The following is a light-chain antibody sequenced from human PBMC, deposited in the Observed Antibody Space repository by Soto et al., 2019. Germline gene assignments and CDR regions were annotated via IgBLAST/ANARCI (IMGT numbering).Light chain of an antibody. CDR2: EVS. V-gene: IGLV2-14*01. CDR3: CSYTSSTNYV. Sequence: QSVLTQPASVSGSPVQSITVSCTGTSSDISIYNYVSWYQQHPGKAPKLIIYEVSNRPSGISNRFSGAKSGNTASLTISGLQVEDEADYYCCSYTSSTNYVFGAGTKVTVL. J-gene: IGLJ1*01. CDR1: SSDISIYNY.